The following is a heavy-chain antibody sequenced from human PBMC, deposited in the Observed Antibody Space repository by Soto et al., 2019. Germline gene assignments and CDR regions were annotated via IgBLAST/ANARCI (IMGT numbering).Heavy chain of an antibody. CDR1: GFTFSSYE. Sequence: GGSLRLSCAASGFTFSSYEMNWVRQAPGKGLEWVSYISSSGSTIYYADSVKGRFTISRDNSKNTLYLQMNSLRAEDTAVYYCAKPLHQQLVRSIPWFDPWGQGTLVTVSS. J-gene: IGHJ5*02. CDR2: ISSSGSTI. D-gene: IGHD6-6*01. V-gene: IGHV3-48*03. CDR3: AKPLHQQLVRSIPWFDP.